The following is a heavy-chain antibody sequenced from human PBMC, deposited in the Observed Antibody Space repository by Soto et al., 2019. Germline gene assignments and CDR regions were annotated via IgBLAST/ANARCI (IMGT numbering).Heavy chain of an antibody. V-gene: IGHV3-48*01. D-gene: IGHD2-2*01. CDR3: TRTAYMDV. CDR1: GFTFSSYS. Sequence: GGSLRLSCAASGFTFSSYSMNWVRQAPGKGLEWVLYISGGGTTIYYADSVKGRFTISRDNAKNSLYLQMDSLRAEDTAVYYTTRTAYMDVWGAGTTVTVSS. J-gene: IGHJ6*03. CDR2: ISGGGTTI.